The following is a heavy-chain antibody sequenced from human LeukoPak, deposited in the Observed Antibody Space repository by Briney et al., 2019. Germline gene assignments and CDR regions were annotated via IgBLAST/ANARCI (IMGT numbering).Heavy chain of an antibody. CDR2: ISHTGST. CDR3: ARHTRRLLWFGSPPERGWFDP. Sequence: SETLSLTCTVSGGSISSSNYYWGWIRQSPGMGLDWIGSISHTGSTYHNPSLKSRVTISVDTSKNQFSLKLSSVTAADTAVYYCARHTRRLLWFGSPPERGWFDPWGQGTLVTVSS. CDR1: GGSISSSNYY. D-gene: IGHD3-10*01. V-gene: IGHV4-39*01. J-gene: IGHJ5*02.